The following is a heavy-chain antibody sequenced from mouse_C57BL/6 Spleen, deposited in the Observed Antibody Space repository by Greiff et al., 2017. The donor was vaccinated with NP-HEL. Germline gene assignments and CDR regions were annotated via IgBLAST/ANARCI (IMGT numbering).Heavy chain of an antibody. CDR3: ARGGYDVFAY. CDR1: GYTFTSYW. Sequence: QVQLQQPGAELVKPGASVKLSCKASGYTFTSYWMQWVKQRPGQGLEWIGEIDPSDSYTNYNQKFKGKATLTVDTSSSTAYMQLSSLTSEDSAVYYCARGGYDVFAYWGQGTLVTVSA. V-gene: IGHV1-50*01. CDR2: IDPSDSYT. J-gene: IGHJ3*01. D-gene: IGHD2-2*01.